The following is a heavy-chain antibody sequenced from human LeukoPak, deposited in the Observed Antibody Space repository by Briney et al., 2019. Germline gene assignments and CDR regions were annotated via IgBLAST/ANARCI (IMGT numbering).Heavy chain of an antibody. Sequence: ASAKVSCKASGYTFTSYGISWVRQAPGQGLEWMGWISAYNGNTNYAQKLQGRVTMTTDTSTSTAYMELRSLRSDDTAVYYCARGTSGGSGRDGPLWAPRNYYYMDVWGKGTTVTVSS. J-gene: IGHJ6*03. V-gene: IGHV1-18*01. D-gene: IGHD3-10*01. CDR1: GYTFTSYG. CDR2: ISAYNGNT. CDR3: ARGTSGGSGRDGPLWAPRNYYYMDV.